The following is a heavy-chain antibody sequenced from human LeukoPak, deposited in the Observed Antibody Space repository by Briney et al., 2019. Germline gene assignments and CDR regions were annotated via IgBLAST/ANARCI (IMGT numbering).Heavy chain of an antibody. CDR1: GYTFTTYG. CDR2: ISAYNGNT. D-gene: IGHD3-9*01. Sequence: ASVKVSCKASGYTFTTYGISWVRQAPGQGLEWMGWISAYNGNTNYVQKLQGRVTMTTDTSTSTAFMELRSLRSDDTAVYYCARDSHTGYYLDYWGQGTLVTVSS. V-gene: IGHV1-18*01. J-gene: IGHJ4*02. CDR3: ARDSHTGYYLDY.